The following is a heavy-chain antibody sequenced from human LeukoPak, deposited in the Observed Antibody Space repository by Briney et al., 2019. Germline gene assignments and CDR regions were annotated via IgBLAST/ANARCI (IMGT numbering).Heavy chain of an antibody. J-gene: IGHJ4*02. CDR1: GYSFTSYW. D-gene: IGHD3-10*01. CDR3: ARHVTYYGSGSYYSDY. CDR2: TYPGGSDT. V-gene: IGHV5-51*01. Sequence: GESLKISCEGSGYSFTSYWIGWVRQMPGKGLEWMGITYPGGSDTRYSPSFQGQVTISADKSISTAYLQWSSLKASDTAMYYCARHVTYYGSGSYYSDYWGQGTLVTVSS.